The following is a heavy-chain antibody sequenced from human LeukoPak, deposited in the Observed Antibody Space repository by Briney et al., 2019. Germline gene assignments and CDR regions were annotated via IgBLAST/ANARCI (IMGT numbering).Heavy chain of an antibody. Sequence: ASVKVSCKASGYTFTSYGISWVRRAPGQGLEWMGWISAYNGNTNYAQKLQGRVTMTTDTSTSTAYMELRSLRSDDTAVYYCARELSGNTYTDYWGQGTLVTVSS. V-gene: IGHV1-18*01. J-gene: IGHJ4*02. CDR3: ARELSGNTYTDY. D-gene: IGHD3-10*01. CDR2: ISAYNGNT. CDR1: GYTFTSYG.